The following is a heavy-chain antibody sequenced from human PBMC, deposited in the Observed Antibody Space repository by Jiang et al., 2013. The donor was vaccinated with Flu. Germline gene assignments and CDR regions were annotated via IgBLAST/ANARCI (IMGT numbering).Heavy chain of an antibody. CDR3: AKDISVAGVGLDY. V-gene: IGHV3-9*01. J-gene: IGHJ4*02. Sequence: RLSCAASGFRFDDYAMHWVRQAPGKGLEWVSGITWNSGTLGYADSVRGRFTISRDSAKESLFLQMDSLRAEDTAVYYCAKDISVAGVGLDYWGQGTLVTVSS. D-gene: IGHD6-19*01. CDR1: GFRFDDYA. CDR2: ITWNSGTL.